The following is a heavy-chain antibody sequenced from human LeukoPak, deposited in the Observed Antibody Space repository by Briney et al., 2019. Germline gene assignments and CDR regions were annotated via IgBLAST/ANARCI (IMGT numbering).Heavy chain of an antibody. CDR1: GFTFSACA. Sequence: GGSLRLSCAASGFTFSACAMHWVRQAPGKGLEWVAFLSYDGRNQFYADSVKGRLTISRDNSRNTLYLQMHSLRPGDTAVYYCARGSDYGDYILDYWGQGTLVTVSS. CDR2: LSYDGRNQ. J-gene: IGHJ4*02. V-gene: IGHV3-30*04. CDR3: ARGSDYGDYILDY. D-gene: IGHD4-17*01.